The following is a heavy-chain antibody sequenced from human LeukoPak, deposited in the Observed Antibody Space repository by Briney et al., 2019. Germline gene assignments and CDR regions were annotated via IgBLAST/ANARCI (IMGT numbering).Heavy chain of an antibody. V-gene: IGHV3-15*01. CDR1: GFTFSEAW. D-gene: IGHD3-10*01. Sequence: GGSLRLSCAVSGFTFSEAWMSWVRQAPGKGLEWVGRIKSKTDGGTTDYAAPVKGRFTISRDDSTSTLYLQMNSLKSEDTAVYYCTTYGSGRKFDYWGQGILVTVSS. CDR3: TTYGSGRKFDY. J-gene: IGHJ4*02. CDR2: IKSKTDGGTT.